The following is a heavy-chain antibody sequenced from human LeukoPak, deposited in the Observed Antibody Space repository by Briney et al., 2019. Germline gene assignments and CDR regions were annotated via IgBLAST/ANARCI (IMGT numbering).Heavy chain of an antibody. CDR2: ISGSGGAT. J-gene: IGHJ4*02. CDR3: AKGMTDEGRVVMNFDY. V-gene: IGHV3-23*01. Sequence: GGSLRLSCAASGFTFSSYAMSWVRQAPGKGLEWISGISGSGGATHYADSVKGRFTISRDNSRNTLYLQLNSLRVEDTAVYYCAKGMTDEGRVVMNFDYWGQGTLVTVSS. CDR1: GFTFSSYA. D-gene: IGHD3-3*01.